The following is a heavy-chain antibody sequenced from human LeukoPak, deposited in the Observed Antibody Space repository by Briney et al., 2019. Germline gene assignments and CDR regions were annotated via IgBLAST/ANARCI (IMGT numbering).Heavy chain of an antibody. CDR2: IWYDGSNK. CDR3: ARGPSSSWYSIFDY. J-gene: IGHJ4*02. CDR1: GFTFSSYG. Sequence: PPGGSLRLSCAASGFTFSSYGMHWVRQAPGKGLEWVAVIWYDGSNKFYADSVKGRFTISRDNSKNTLYLQMSSLRAEDTAVYYCARGPSSSWYSIFDYWGQGTLVTVSS. D-gene: IGHD6-13*01. V-gene: IGHV3-33*08.